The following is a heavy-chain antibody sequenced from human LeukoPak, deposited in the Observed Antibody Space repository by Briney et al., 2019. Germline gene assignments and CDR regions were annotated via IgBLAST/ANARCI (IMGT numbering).Heavy chain of an antibody. Sequence: GGSMRLSCAASGLAFSAYKMHWVRQAPRKGLVWVSRISTDGYTTDYADFVQGRFTASRDNTKNTWSPEMNSLRAEDTAVYYCVVGGSPGYWGQGTLVTVSS. J-gene: IGHJ4*02. V-gene: IGHV3-74*01. CDR3: VVGGSPGY. CDR2: ISTDGYTT. CDR1: GLAFSAYK. D-gene: IGHD2-15*01.